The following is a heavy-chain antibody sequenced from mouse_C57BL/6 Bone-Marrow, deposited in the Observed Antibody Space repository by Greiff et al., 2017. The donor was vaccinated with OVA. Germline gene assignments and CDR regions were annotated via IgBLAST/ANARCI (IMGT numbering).Heavy chain of an antibody. V-gene: IGHV3-6*01. J-gene: IGHJ3*01. CDR3: ASSYDSSAWFAY. CDR2: ISYDGSN. D-gene: IGHD2-4*01. Sequence: EVHLVESGPGLVKPSQSLSLTCSVTGYSITSGYYWNWIRQFPGNKLEWMGYISYDGSNNYNPSLKNRISITRDTSKNQFFLKLNSVTTEDTATYYRASSYDSSAWFAYWGQGTLVTVSA. CDR1: GYSITSGYY.